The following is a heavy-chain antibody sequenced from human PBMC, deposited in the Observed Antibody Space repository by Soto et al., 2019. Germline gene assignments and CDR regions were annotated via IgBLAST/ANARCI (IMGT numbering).Heavy chain of an antibody. CDR2: ISYDGSNK. V-gene: IGHV3-30*18. CDR1: GFTFSSYG. Sequence: GGSLRLSCAASGFTFSSYGMHWVRQAPGKGLEWVAVISYDGSNKYYADSVKGRFTISRDNSKNTLYLQMNSLRAEDTAVYYCAKDEGYSSGWYLRYYFDYWGQGTLVTVSS. D-gene: IGHD6-19*01. CDR3: AKDEGYSSGWYLRYYFDY. J-gene: IGHJ4*02.